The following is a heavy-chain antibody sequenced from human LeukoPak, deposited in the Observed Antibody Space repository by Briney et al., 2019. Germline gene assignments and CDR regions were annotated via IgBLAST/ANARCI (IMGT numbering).Heavy chain of an antibody. CDR2: ISSSSSYI. Sequence: PGGSLRLSCAASGFTFSTYSMNWVRQTPGKGLEWVSSISSSSSYIYYADSVKGRFTISRDNAKNSLYLQMNSLRAEDTALYYCAKDNFDWYSGKYYFDYWGQGTLVTVSS. CDR1: GFTFSTYS. CDR3: AKDNFDWYSGKYYFDY. J-gene: IGHJ4*02. D-gene: IGHD3-9*01. V-gene: IGHV3-21*04.